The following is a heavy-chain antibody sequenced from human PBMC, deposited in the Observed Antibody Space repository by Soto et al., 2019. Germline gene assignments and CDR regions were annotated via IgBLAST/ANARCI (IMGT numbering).Heavy chain of an antibody. CDR2: IYNGGNT. J-gene: IGHJ6*02. D-gene: IGHD3-10*01. V-gene: IGHV4-4*07. CDR3: ARDGSDSYGLDV. Sequence: SETLSLACTVSGGSISSYYWSWIRQSDGKGLEWIGRIYNGGNTQYNPSLKSRVTMSADTSKNQFSLRLNSVTAADTAVYYCARDGSDSYGLDVWGQGTTVTVSS. CDR1: GGSISSYY.